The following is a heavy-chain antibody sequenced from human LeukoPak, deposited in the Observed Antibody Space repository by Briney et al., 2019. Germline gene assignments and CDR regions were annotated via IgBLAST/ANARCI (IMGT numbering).Heavy chain of an antibody. CDR1: GFTFNSYS. J-gene: IGHJ6*03. D-gene: IGHD2-15*01. V-gene: IGHV3-48*01. Sequence: PGGSLRLSCAASGFTFNSYSMNWVRQAPGKGLEWVSYISSSSNTIYYADSVKGRFTISRDNAKNSLYLQMNSLRAEDTAVYYCARSGSYSLFRYYYMDVWGKGTTVTVSS. CDR2: ISSSSNTI. CDR3: ARSGSYSLFRYYYMDV.